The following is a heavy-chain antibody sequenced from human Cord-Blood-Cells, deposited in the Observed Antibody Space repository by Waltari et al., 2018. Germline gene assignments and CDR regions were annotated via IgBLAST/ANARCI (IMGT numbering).Heavy chain of an antibody. CDR2: KSYDGSNK. CDR3: ARDNPPVTAALDY. J-gene: IGHJ4*02. CDR1: GFTFRSYA. V-gene: IGHV3-30-3*01. D-gene: IGHD6-6*01. Sequence: QVQLVESGGGVVQPGRSLRLSCAASGFTFRSYAMHLVRQAPGKGLAWVAVKSYDGSNKYYADSVKGRFTISRDNSKNTLYLQMNSLRAEDTAVYYCARDNPPVTAALDYWGQGTLVTVSS.